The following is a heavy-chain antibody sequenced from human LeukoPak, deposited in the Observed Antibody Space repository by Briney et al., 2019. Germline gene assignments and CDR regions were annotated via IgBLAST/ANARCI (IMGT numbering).Heavy chain of an antibody. CDR2: ISSSSSYI. J-gene: IGHJ6*03. CDR1: GFTFSSYS. Sequence: GGSLRLSCAASGFTFSSYSMNWVRQAPGKGLEWVSYISSSSSYIYYADSVKGRFTISRDNAKNSLYLQMNSLRAEDTAVYYCARDVERDNGDHYYYYYMDVWGKGTTVTVSS. V-gene: IGHV3-21*05. CDR3: ARDVERDNGDHYYYYYMDV. D-gene: IGHD1-14*01.